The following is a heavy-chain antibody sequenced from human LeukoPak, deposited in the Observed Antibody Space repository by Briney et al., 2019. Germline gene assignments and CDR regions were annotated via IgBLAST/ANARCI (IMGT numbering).Heavy chain of an antibody. V-gene: IGHV7-4-1*01. CDR2: INTNTGNP. Sequence: ASVKVSCKASGYTFTSYAMNWVRQAPGQGLEWMGWINTNTGNPTYAQGFTGRFVFSLDTSVSTAYLQICSLKAEDTAVYYCARDFTYNDFWSGPTQYGMDVWGQGTTVTVSS. CDR1: GYTFTSYA. D-gene: IGHD3-3*01. CDR3: ARDFTYNDFWSGPTQYGMDV. J-gene: IGHJ6*02.